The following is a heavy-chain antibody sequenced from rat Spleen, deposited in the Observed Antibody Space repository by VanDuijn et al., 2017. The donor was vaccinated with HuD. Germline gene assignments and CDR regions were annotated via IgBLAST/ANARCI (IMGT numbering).Heavy chain of an antibody. CDR3: ATDDYPGITPFAY. J-gene: IGHJ3*01. CDR2: IKAKSNNYAT. V-gene: IGHV6-6*01. CDR1: GFTFSTAW. Sequence: EVQVLESGGGLVQPGNSLKLSCATSGFTFSTAWMYWYRQFPEKRLEWVARIKAKSNNYATDYTESVKGRFTISRDDSKSSIYLQMNNLKEEDTAIYYCATDDYPGITPFAYWGQGTLVTVSS. D-gene: IGHD1-4*01.